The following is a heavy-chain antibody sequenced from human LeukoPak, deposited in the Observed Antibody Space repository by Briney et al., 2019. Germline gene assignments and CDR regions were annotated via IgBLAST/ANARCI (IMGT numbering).Heavy chain of an antibody. D-gene: IGHD2-2*01. Sequence: GGSLRLSCVASGFALSSYWMHWVRQAPGKGLVWVSDINSDGSTTRYADSVKGRFTISRDNAKNTLYLEMNSLRAEDTAVYYCATRDYTSSKYWGQGTLVTVSP. CDR2: INSDGSTT. CDR3: ATRDYTSSKY. CDR1: GFALSSYW. V-gene: IGHV3-74*01. J-gene: IGHJ4*02.